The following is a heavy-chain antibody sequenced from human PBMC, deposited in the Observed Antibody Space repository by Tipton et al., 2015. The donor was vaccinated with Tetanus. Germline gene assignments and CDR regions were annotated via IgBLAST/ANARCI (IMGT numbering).Heavy chain of an antibody. D-gene: IGHD3-3*01. CDR3: ARANFDFSKKGPFDS. CDR2: ISSSGST. J-gene: IGHJ4*02. CDR1: GGPLRSGDHY. V-gene: IGHV4-61*08. Sequence: TLSLTCTVSGGPLRSGDHYWSWIRQPPGKGLEWLAYISSSGSTNSNYPLKSRITISPDTSKNQFSLKLASVTAADTAVYFRARANFDFSKKGPFDSWGQGILVIVSS.